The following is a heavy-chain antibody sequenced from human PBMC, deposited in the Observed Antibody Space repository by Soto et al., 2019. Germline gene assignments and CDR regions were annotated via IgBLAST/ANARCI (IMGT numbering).Heavy chain of an antibody. Sequence: EVQLEESGGDLVQPGGSLRLSCAASGFTLSAYWMTWVRQAPGKGLEWVANINRDGSKKSYLDSVRGRFTISRDNVGNSLYLQMDSLIADDTALYYCARDVSPGSSSLYLDAFEIWGQGTMVTVSS. V-gene: IGHV3-7*05. D-gene: IGHD6-13*01. CDR2: INRDGSKK. CDR3: ARDVSPGSSSLYLDAFEI. J-gene: IGHJ3*02. CDR1: GFTLSAYW.